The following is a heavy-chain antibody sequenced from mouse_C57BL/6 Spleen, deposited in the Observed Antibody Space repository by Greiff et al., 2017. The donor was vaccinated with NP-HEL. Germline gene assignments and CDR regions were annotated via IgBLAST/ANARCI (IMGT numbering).Heavy chain of an antibody. V-gene: IGHV1-15*01. J-gene: IGHJ2*01. D-gene: IGHD1-1*01. CDR2: IDPETGGT. CDR1: GYTFTDYE. CDR3: TKEIYYYGSSYD. Sequence: VQLQQSGAELVRPGASVTLSCKASGYTFTDYEMHWVKQTPVHGLEWIGAIDPETGGTAYNQKFKGKAILTADKSSSTAYMELRSLTSEDSAVYYCTKEIYYYGSSYDWGQGTTLTVSS.